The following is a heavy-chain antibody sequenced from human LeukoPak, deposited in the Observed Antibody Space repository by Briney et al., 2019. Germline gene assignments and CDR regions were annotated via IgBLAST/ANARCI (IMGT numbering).Heavy chain of an antibody. J-gene: IGHJ3*02. Sequence: TGGSLRLSCVASGFTFSASYMTWGRQPPGKGLGGVANIKQDGSEKYYVDSVKGRFTISRDNAKNSLYLQMNSLRAEDTAVYYCARDPENLFTMIVHDVFNIWGQGTMVTVSS. CDR1: GFTFSASY. D-gene: IGHD3-22*01. CDR2: IKQDGSEK. CDR3: ARDPENLFTMIVHDVFNI. V-gene: IGHV3-7*01.